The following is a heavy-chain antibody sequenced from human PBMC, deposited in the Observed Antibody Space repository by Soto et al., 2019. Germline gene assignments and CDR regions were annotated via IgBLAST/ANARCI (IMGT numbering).Heavy chain of an antibody. V-gene: IGHV1-69*01. Sequence: QVQLVQSGAEVKKPGSSVKVSCKASGGTFSSYAISWVRQAPGQGLEWMGGIIPIFGTANYAQKFQGRVTITADESTSTAYMELSILRSENTAVYYCVYCSGGSCYSNPWFDPWGQGTLVTVSS. CDR1: GGTFSSYA. J-gene: IGHJ5*02. CDR2: IIPIFGTA. CDR3: VYCSGGSCYSNPWFDP. D-gene: IGHD2-15*01.